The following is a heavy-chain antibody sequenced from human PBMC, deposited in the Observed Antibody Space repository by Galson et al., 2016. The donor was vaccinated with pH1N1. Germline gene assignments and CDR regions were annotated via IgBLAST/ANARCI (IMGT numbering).Heavy chain of an antibody. Sequence: SLRLSCAASGFSFNNYSMNWVRQAPGKGLEWISYISNSDTTYNARSVKGRFTISRDNAKRSVYLQMDNLRVEDTAVYYCARAGIVAPGKATPYYYYYYYMDVWGKGTTVTVSS. CDR1: GFSFNNYS. CDR3: ARAGIVAPGKATPYYYYYYYMDV. D-gene: IGHD5-12*01. CDR2: ISNSDTT. V-gene: IGHV3-48*01. J-gene: IGHJ6*03.